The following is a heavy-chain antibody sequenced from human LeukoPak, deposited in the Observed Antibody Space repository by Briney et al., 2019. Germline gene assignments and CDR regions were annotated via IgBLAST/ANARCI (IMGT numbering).Heavy chain of an antibody. CDR1: GGSFSGYY. Sequence: MASETLSLTCAVYGGSFSGYYWSWIRQPPGKGLEWIGEINHSGSTNYNPSLKSRVTISVDTSKNQFSLKLSSVTAADTAVYYCAREGRVVPAAKAYYFDYWGQGTLVTVSS. CDR2: INHSGST. D-gene: IGHD2-2*01. J-gene: IGHJ4*02. V-gene: IGHV4-34*01. CDR3: AREGRVVPAAKAYYFDY.